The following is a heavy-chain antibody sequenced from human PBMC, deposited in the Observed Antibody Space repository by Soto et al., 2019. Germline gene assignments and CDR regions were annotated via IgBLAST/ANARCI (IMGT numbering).Heavy chain of an antibody. Sequence: PGGSLRLSCAASGFTFSSYSMNWVRQAPGKGLEWVSYISSSSSTIYYADSVKGRFTISRDNSKNTLYLQMNSLRAEDTAVYYCARAPPYYDILTGYGSPYYYYGMDVWGQGTTVTVSS. CDR1: GFTFSSYS. V-gene: IGHV3-48*01. CDR3: ARAPPYYDILTGYGSPYYYYGMDV. J-gene: IGHJ6*02. D-gene: IGHD3-9*01. CDR2: ISSSSSTI.